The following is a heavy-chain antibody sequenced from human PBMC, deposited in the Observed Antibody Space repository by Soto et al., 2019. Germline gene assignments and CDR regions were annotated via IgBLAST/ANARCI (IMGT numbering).Heavy chain of an antibody. CDR2: ISFDGRNQ. J-gene: IGHJ6*02. CDR3: AKDTSKYSNNWPAYYGLDV. D-gene: IGHD6-13*01. V-gene: IGHV3-30*18. CDR1: GFTFSSFG. Sequence: QVQLVESGGGVVQPGRSLRLSCAASGFTFSSFGMHWVRQAPGKGLECVAFISFDGRNQYYVDSVRGRFIISRDNSKNTLSLQMNNLKAEDTAVYYCAKDTSKYSNNWPAYYGLDVWGQGTTVTVSS.